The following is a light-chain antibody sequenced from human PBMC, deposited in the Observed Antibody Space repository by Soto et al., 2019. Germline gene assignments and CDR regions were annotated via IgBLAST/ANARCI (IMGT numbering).Light chain of an antibody. J-gene: IGKJ3*01. CDR2: DAS. CDR3: QQRSTWHPEVT. Sequence: EIVLTQSPDTLSLSPGERATLSCRASQSVSSSLAWYQQKPGQAPRLLIYDASNRATGIPARFSGSGSGTDFTLTISSVEPEDFAVYYWQQRSTWHPEVTFGPGIKVYIK. V-gene: IGKV3-11*01. CDR1: QSVSSS.